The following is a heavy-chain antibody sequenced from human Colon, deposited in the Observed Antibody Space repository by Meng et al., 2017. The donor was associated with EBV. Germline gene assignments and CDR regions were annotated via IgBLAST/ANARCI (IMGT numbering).Heavy chain of an antibody. J-gene: IGHJ4*02. CDR1: GYSFTSYA. V-gene: IGHV7-4-1*02. D-gene: IGHD5-24*01. CDR3: ARDSPLDGYSLLDY. CDR2: IDPNTGNP. Sequence: QVQPVQSGSELKQPGASVKVSCRPSGYSFTSYAINWVRQAPGQGPDWMGWIDPNTGNPTYDQGFTGRFVFSLDTSVSTAYLQINSLRADDTAVYYCARDSPLDGYSLLDYWGQGTLVTVSS.